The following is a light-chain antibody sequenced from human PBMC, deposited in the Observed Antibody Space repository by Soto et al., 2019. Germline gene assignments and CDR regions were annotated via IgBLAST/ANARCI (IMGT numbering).Light chain of an antibody. CDR2: YNN. CDR3: ATWDDSLSGYV. J-gene: IGLJ1*01. CDR1: SSNIGSNY. V-gene: IGLV1-47*02. Sequence: QSVLTHPTSSSGTPGQRVTICCSGRSSNIGSNYVYWYQQLQGTAPKLLIYYNNQRPSGVPDRFSGSKSGTSASLAISGLRSEDEAGYYCATWDDSLSGYVFGTGTKVTVL.